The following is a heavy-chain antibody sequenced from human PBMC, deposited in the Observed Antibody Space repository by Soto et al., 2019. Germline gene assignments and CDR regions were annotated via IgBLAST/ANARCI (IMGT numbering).Heavy chain of an antibody. CDR1: GGSISSYY. CDR2: IYYSGST. V-gene: IGHV4-59*01. CDR3: ARPASDCSSTSCYGLVWFDP. J-gene: IGHJ5*02. Sequence: SETLSLTCTVSGGSISSYYWSWIRQPPGKGLEWIGYIYYSGSTNYNPSLKSRVTISVDTSKNQFSLKLSSVTAADTAVYYCARPASDCSSTSCYGLVWFDPWGQGTLVTVSS. D-gene: IGHD2-2*01.